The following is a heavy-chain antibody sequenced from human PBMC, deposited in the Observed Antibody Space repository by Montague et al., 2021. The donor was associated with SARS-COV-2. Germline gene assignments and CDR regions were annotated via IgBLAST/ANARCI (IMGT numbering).Heavy chain of an antibody. CDR3: AKEVLLGTADYYGMDV. J-gene: IGHJ6*02. D-gene: IGHD5-18*01. CDR2: MSYDGSNK. V-gene: IGHV3-30-3*01. CDR1: GFTFSSYA. Sequence: SLRLSCPASGFTFSSYAMHWVRQAPGKGLEWVAVMSYDGSNKYYADSVKGRFTIPRDNSKNTLYLQMNSLRAEDTAVYYCAKEVLLGTADYYGMDVWGQGTTVTVSS.